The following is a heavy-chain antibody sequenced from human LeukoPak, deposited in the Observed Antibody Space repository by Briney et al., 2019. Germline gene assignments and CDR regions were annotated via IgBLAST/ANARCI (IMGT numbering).Heavy chain of an antibody. D-gene: IGHD3-3*01. J-gene: IGHJ4*02. CDR2: IYSGGST. CDR3: ALVLRFLEWLDY. CDR1: GFTVSSNY. Sequence: GGSLRLSCAASGFTVSSNYMSWVRQAPGKGLEWVSVIYSGGSTYYADSVKGRFTISRDNSKNTLYLQMNSLRAEDTAVYYCALVLRFLEWLDYWGQGTLVTVSS. V-gene: IGHV3-66*01.